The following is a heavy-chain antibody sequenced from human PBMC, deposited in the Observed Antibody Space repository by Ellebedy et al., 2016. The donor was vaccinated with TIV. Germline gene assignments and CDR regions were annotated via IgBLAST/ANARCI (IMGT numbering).Heavy chain of an antibody. CDR1: GFTFSRCW. D-gene: IGHD6-19*01. Sequence: PGGSLRLSCAASGFTFSRCWMSWVRQAPGKGLEWVANINEDGSEKNYVDSVKGRFTISRDNAKNSLYLQMNSLRAEDTAVYYCARDQWLVPGVFDYWGQGSLVTVSS. CDR2: INEDGSEK. J-gene: IGHJ4*02. V-gene: IGHV3-7*01. CDR3: ARDQWLVPGVFDY.